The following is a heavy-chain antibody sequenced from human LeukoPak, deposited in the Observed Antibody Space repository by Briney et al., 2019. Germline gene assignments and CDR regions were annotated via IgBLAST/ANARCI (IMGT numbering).Heavy chain of an antibody. CDR2: ISWNSGSI. Sequence: QSGRSLRLSCAASGFTFDDYAMHWVRQAPGKGLEWVSGISWNSGSIGYADPVKGRFTISRDNAKNSLYLQMNSLRAEDTALYYCAKGFLVGAIHYFDYWGQGTLVTVSS. CDR1: GFTFDDYA. CDR3: AKGFLVGAIHYFDY. D-gene: IGHD1-26*01. V-gene: IGHV3-9*01. J-gene: IGHJ4*02.